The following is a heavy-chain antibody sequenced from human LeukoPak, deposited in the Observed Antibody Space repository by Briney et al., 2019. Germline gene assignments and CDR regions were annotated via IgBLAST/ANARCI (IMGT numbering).Heavy chain of an antibody. Sequence: GGSLRLSCSASGFTFGDYAMGWVRQAPGEGLEWLGFIRTKDFGATTQYPASVKGRFSISRDDSKRVVYLQMNSLNIEDTAVFYCTRLAGSGHDRFDFWGQGTLVTVSS. CDR1: GFTFGDYA. CDR2: IRTKDFGATT. CDR3: TRLAGSGHDRFDF. J-gene: IGHJ4*02. V-gene: IGHV3-49*04. D-gene: IGHD5-12*01.